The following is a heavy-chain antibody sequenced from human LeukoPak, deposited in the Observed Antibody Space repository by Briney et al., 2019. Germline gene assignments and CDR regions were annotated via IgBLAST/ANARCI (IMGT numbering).Heavy chain of an antibody. CDR3: ARGRVRILYYYYYMDV. V-gene: IGHV3-7*01. CDR1: GFTFSSYY. D-gene: IGHD5-24*01. Sequence: PGGSLRLSCAASGFTFSSYYMSWVRQAPGKGLEWVANIKQDGSEKYYVDSVKGRFTISRDNGKNSLYLQMNSLRPEDTAVYYCARGRVRILYYYYYMDVWGKGTTATVSS. J-gene: IGHJ6*03. CDR2: IKQDGSEK.